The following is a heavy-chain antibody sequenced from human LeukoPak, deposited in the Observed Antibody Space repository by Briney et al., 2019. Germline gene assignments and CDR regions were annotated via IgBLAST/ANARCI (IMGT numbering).Heavy chain of an antibody. D-gene: IGHD1-26*01. V-gene: IGHV3-30*03. CDR2: ISYDGSNK. CDR1: GFTFSSYG. Sequence: SGGSLRLSCAASGFTFSSYGMHWVRQAPGKGLEWVAVISYDGSNKYYADSVKGRFTISRDNAKNSLYLQMNSLRAEDTAVYYCASRSGSYFHYWGQGTLVTVSS. J-gene: IGHJ4*02. CDR3: ASRSGSYFHY.